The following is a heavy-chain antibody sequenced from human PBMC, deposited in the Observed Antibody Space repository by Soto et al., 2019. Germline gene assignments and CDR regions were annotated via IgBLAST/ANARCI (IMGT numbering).Heavy chain of an antibody. Sequence: SVKVSCKASGGTFSSYAISWVRQAPGQGLEWTGGIIPIFGTANYAQKFQGRVTITADESTSTAYMELSSLRSEDTAVYYFASVRGEVVLRFLEWSFPTAFDIWGQGTMVTVSS. D-gene: IGHD3-3*01. CDR1: GGTFSSYA. V-gene: IGHV1-69*13. CDR3: ASVRGEVVLRFLEWSFPTAFDI. J-gene: IGHJ3*02. CDR2: IIPIFGTA.